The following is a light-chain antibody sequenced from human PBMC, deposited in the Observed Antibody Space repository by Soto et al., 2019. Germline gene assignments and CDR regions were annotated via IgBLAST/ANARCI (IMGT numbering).Light chain of an antibody. V-gene: IGKV3-20*01. CDR2: ATS. J-gene: IGKJ2*01. CDR3: QQYDTSPPMYT. CDR1: PSVDSTY. Sequence: EIELTQSPGTLSLSPGERATLSCRASPSVDSTYLAWYPQKTDQSPRLLIYATSTRAAGIPDRFSGSGSGTDFTLNISRLEPDDVAVYYCQQYDTSPPMYTFGQGTKVDIK.